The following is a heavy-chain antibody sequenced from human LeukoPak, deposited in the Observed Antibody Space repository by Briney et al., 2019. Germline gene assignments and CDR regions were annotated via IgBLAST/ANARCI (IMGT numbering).Heavy chain of an antibody. V-gene: IGHV3-53*01. CDR3: ARARRCGLSSDYGGCFDS. CDR2: TYTGGNI. CDR1: GFTVSTNH. Sequence: GGSLRLSCAASGFTVSTNHVGWVRLAPGKGLEWVSITYTGGNIYYADSVKGRFTISRDKSKNTLSLQMNSLRAEDTAVYYCARARRCGLSSDYGGCFDSWGQGTPVTVSS. J-gene: IGHJ4*02. D-gene: IGHD4-23*01.